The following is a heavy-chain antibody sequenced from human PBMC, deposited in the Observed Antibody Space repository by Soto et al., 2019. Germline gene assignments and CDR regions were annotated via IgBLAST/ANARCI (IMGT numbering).Heavy chain of an antibody. J-gene: IGHJ6*02. D-gene: IGHD2-15*01. CDR3: ASRSTPYYYYYGMDV. CDR2: IYYSGST. V-gene: IGHV4-39*01. CDR1: GGSISSSSYY. Sequence: QLQLQESGPGLVKPSETLSLTCTVSGGSISSSSYYWGWIRQPPGKGLEWIGSIYYSGSTYYNPSLKSRVTISVDTSKNQCSLKLSSVTAADTAVYYCASRSTPYYYYYGMDVWGQGTTVTFSS.